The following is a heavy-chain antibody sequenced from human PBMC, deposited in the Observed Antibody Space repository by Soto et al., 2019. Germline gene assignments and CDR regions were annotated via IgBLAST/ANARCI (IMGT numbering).Heavy chain of an antibody. J-gene: IGHJ1*01. D-gene: IGHD3-3*01. V-gene: IGHV1-46*03. CDR1: GYTFTNYY. CDR3: ARDREVRFLEWSKGTYHH. Sequence: QVQLVQSGAEMTNPGASVKVSCKASGYTFTNYYIHWVRQAPGQGLEWMGVINPSDGSTSYAQKFKGRVTMTRDTSTSTVYMELSSLRSEDTAVYYCARDREVRFLEWSKGTYHHWGQGTLVTV. CDR2: INPSDGST.